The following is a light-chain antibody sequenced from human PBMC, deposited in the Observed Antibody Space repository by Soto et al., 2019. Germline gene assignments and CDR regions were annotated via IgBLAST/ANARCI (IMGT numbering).Light chain of an antibody. Sequence: QSVLTQPPSVSGAPGQRVTISCTGSSSNIGAGYDVHWYQQLPGTAPKLLIYGNSNRPSGVPDRFSGSKSGTPASLAITGLQAEDEAEYYCQSYDSSLSGNVFGTGTKLTVL. V-gene: IGLV1-40*01. CDR2: GNS. CDR1: SSNIGAGYD. CDR3: QSYDSSLSGNV. J-gene: IGLJ1*01.